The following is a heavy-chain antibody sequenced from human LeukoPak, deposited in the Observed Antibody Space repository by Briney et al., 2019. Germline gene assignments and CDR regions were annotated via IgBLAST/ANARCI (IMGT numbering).Heavy chain of an antibody. CDR2: IYRGDST. CDR1: GFTVSSNY. J-gene: IGHJ6*03. V-gene: IGHV3-53*01. D-gene: IGHD3-10*01. Sequence: GGSLRLSCAASGFTVSSNYMSWVRQAPGKGLEWVSVIYRGDSTYYAYSVKGRFTISRDNSKNTLYLQMNSLRAEDTAVYYCARGGVNTMLRGVIRYYYMDVWGKGTTVTISS. CDR3: ARGGVNTMLRGVIRYYYMDV.